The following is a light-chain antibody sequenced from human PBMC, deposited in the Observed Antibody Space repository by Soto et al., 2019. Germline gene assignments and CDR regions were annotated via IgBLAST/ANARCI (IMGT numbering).Light chain of an antibody. CDR1: SSNIGINY. J-gene: IGLJ3*02. Sequence: QSVLTQPPSTSGTPGQRVTLSCSGSSSNIGINYVSWFQQLPGTAPKLLIYKNNQRPSGVPDRFSGSKSGTSASLAISGLRSEDEADYYCAAWDDSLSAWVFGGGTKVTVL. V-gene: IGLV1-47*01. CDR2: KNN. CDR3: AAWDDSLSAWV.